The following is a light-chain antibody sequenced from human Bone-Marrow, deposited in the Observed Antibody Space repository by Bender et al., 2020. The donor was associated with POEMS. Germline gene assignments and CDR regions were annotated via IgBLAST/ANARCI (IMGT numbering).Light chain of an antibody. CDR2: EVS. CDR3: SSYAGKSVV. CDR1: SSDVGSYKL. V-gene: IGLV2-8*01. J-gene: IGLJ2*01. Sequence: QSALTQPASVSGSPGQSVTISCTGTSSDVGSYKLVSWYQQHPGKAPKLIIYEVSERPSGVPDRFSGSKSGNTASLTVSGLQTEDESDYYCSSYAGKSVVFGGGTRLTVL.